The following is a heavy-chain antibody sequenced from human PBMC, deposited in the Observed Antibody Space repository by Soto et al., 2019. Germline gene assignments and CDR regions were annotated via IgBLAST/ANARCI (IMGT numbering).Heavy chain of an antibody. CDR1: GGSISSGTYY. V-gene: IGHV4-31*11. Sequence: QVQLQESGPGLVKPSQTLSLTCAVSGGSISSGTYYWSWIRHHPGKGLEWIGYISYSGSTYYNPSLKGRVXIXVXXSKTQFSLKLSSVTAADTAVYYCAKANDYGDTNSDWGQGTLVTVSS. J-gene: IGHJ4*02. CDR2: ISYSGST. CDR3: AKANDYGDTNSD. D-gene: IGHD4-17*01.